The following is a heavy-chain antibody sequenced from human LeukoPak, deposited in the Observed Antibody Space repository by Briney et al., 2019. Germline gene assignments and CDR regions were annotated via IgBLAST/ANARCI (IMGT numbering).Heavy chain of an antibody. Sequence: SETLSLTCAVYGGSFSGYYWSWIRQPPGKGLEWIGEINHSGSTNYNPSLKSRVTISVDTSKNQFSLKLSSVTAADTAVYYCARGLGYCSGGSCYSFRYNWLDPWGQGTLVTVSS. J-gene: IGHJ5*02. D-gene: IGHD2-15*01. CDR2: INHSGST. V-gene: IGHV4-34*01. CDR3: ARGLGYCSGGSCYSFRYNWLDP. CDR1: GGSFSGYY.